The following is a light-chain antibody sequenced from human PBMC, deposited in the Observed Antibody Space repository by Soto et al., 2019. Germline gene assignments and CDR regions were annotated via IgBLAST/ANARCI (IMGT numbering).Light chain of an antibody. CDR2: GAS. Sequence: EIVLTQSPGTLSLSPGERATLSCRASQSISSNYLAWYQQKPGQAPRLLIYGASSRATGIPDRFSGSWSATDFTLTISSLEPEDFAVYYCQQYGSSPRTFGQGTKVEIK. CDR3: QQYGSSPRT. CDR1: QSISSNY. J-gene: IGKJ1*01. V-gene: IGKV3-20*01.